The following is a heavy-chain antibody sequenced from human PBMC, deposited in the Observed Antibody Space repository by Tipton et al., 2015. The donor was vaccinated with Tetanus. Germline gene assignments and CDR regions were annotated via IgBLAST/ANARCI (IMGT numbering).Heavy chain of an antibody. D-gene: IGHD2-15*01. CDR2: IYYSGST. Sequence: TLSLTCSVSGASISSGGYFWNWIRHRPGKGLEWNGYIYYSGSTFYNPSLKSRVTISVDTSKNQFSLRLSSATAADTAVYYCARDLGGGRVARLNWFGPWGQGALVTVSS. CDR1: GASISSGGYF. J-gene: IGHJ5*02. V-gene: IGHV4-31*03. CDR3: ARDLGGGRVARLNWFGP.